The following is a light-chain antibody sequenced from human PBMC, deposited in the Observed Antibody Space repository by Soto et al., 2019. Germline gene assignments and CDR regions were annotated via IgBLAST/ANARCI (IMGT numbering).Light chain of an antibody. CDR1: QSVSNNY. V-gene: IGKV3-20*01. Sequence: IVLTQSPGTLSLSPGERATLSCRASQSVSNNYLAWYQQKPGQAPRLLISGASSRATGIPDRISGSGSGTDFTLTISRLEPEDFAVYYCQQYGRSPNTFGQGTKVDIK. CDR3: QQYGRSPNT. CDR2: GAS. J-gene: IGKJ2*01.